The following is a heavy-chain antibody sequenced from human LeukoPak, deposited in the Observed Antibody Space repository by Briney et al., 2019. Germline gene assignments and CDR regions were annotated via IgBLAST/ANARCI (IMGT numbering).Heavy chain of an antibody. J-gene: IGHJ4*02. Sequence: GGSLRLSCAASGFTFSSYSMNWVRQAPGKGLEWVSSISSSSSYIYYADSVKGRFTISRDNAKNSLYLQMNSLRAEDTAVYYCAKEERIAAAGTVDYWGQGTLVTVSS. CDR3: AKEERIAAAGTVDY. CDR1: GFTFSSYS. V-gene: IGHV3-21*01. D-gene: IGHD6-13*01. CDR2: ISSSSSYI.